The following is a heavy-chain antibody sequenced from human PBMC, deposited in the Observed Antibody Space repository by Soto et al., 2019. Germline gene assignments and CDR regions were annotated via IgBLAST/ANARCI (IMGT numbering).Heavy chain of an antibody. CDR2: ISSSSSTI. J-gene: IGHJ4*02. D-gene: IGHD6-19*01. V-gene: IGHV3-48*02. Sequence: GGSLRLSCAASGFTFSSYSMNWVRQAPGKGLEWVSYISSSSSTIYYADSVKGRFTISRDNAKNSLYLQMNSLRDEDTAVYYCARAAQQKEIAVAAPGGYWGQGTLVTVSS. CDR3: ARAAQQKEIAVAAPGGY. CDR1: GFTFSSYS.